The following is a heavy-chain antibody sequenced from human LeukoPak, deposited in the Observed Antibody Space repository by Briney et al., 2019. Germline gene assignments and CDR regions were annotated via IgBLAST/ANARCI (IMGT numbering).Heavy chain of an antibody. J-gene: IGHJ4*02. CDR2: ISDSGSRT. CDR3: AKRGVVIRVILVGFHKEAYYFDS. CDR1: GITLSHYG. V-gene: IGHV3-23*01. Sequence: VGSLRLSCAVSGITLSHYGMSWVRQAPGKGLEWDAGISDSGSRTNYADSVKGRFTISRDNPKNTLYLQMNSLRAEDTDVYFCAKRGVVIRVILVGFHKEAYYFDSWGQGALVTVSS. D-gene: IGHD3-22*01.